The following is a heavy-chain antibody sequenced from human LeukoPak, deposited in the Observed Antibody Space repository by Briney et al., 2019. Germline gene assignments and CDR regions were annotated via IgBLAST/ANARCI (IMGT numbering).Heavy chain of an antibody. CDR2: INPNSGCT. CDR3: ARALKYYYGSGSPSFDY. Sequence: GASVKVSCKASGYTFTGYYMHWVRQAPGQGLEWMGWINPNSGCTNYAQKFQGRVTMTRDTSISTAYMELSRLRSDDTAVYYCARALKYYYGSGSPSFDYWGQGTLVTVSS. J-gene: IGHJ4*02. D-gene: IGHD3-10*01. V-gene: IGHV1-2*02. CDR1: GYTFTGYY.